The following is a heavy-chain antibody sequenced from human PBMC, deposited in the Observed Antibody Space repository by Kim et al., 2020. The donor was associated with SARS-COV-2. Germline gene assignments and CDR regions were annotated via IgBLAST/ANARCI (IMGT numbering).Heavy chain of an antibody. Sequence: GGSLRLSCAASGFTFSAYAMTWVRQAPGKGLEWVSAIGPGADTHYQDSVKGRFTISRDNSKSTLYLQMDSRRTEDTAVYYWWSFVVAAWRKIGAWGQGT. CDR1: GFTFSAYA. J-gene: IGHJ5*02. D-gene: IGHD2-2*01. CDR2: IGPGADT. CDR3: WSFVVAAWRKIGA. V-gene: IGHV3-23*01.